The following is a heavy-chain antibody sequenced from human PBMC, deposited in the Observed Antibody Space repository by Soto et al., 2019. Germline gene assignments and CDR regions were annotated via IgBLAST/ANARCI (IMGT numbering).Heavy chain of an antibody. Sequence: GESLKISCKGSGYSFTSYWITWVRQMPGKGLEWMGRIDPSDSYTNYSPSFRGHVTISADMSISTAYLQWSSLKASDTAMYHCARSSPGITTDSFDIWGQGTMVTVSS. CDR1: GYSFTSYW. V-gene: IGHV5-10-1*01. D-gene: IGHD3-10*01. J-gene: IGHJ3*02. CDR2: IDPSDSYT. CDR3: ARSSPGITTDSFDI.